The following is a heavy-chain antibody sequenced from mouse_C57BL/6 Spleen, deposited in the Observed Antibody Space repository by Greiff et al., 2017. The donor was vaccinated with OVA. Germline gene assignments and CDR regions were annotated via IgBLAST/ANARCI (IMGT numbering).Heavy chain of an antibody. CDR1: GFTINNTY. CDR2: IDPANGTT. V-gene: IGHV14-3*01. CDR3: ARDYDRYFDV. Sequence: EVQLQQSVAELVRPGASLKFSCTASGFTINNTYMHWVQQRPEQGLEWIGRIDPANGTTKYAPKFQGQATITADTSSNTAYLQLSRLTSEDTAIYCGARDYDRYFDVWGTGTTVTVSS. J-gene: IGHJ1*03. D-gene: IGHD2-4*01.